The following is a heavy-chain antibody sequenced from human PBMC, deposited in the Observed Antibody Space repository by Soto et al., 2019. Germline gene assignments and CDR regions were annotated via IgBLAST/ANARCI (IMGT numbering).Heavy chain of an antibody. D-gene: IGHD1-26*01. Sequence: SETLSLTCAVYGASFSGYYWTWIRPPAQTGQEWIGETTHFGTTNYNPTFQSRVTISVDKSKNQSSLKLSSVTAADTAVYYCARVRGLWGQGTLVTVPS. CDR2: TTHFGTT. V-gene: IGHV4-34*01. J-gene: IGHJ4*02. CDR1: GASFSGYY. CDR3: ARVRGL.